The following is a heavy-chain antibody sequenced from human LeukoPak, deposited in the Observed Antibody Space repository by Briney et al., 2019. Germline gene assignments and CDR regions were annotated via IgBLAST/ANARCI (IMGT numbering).Heavy chain of an antibody. CDR2: ISSSGSTI. CDR3: ASSYWVLDL. Sequence: PGGSLLLSCAASGFTFSSYEMNCGRQASGKGLEWVSYISSSGSTIYYADSVKGRFTISRDNAKNSLYLQMNSLRAEDTAVYYFASSYWVLDLWGRGTLVTVSS. J-gene: IGHJ2*01. CDR1: GFTFSSYE. V-gene: IGHV3-48*03.